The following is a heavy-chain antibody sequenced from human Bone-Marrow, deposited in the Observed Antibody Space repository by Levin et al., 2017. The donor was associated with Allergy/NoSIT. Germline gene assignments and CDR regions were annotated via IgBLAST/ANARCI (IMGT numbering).Heavy chain of an antibody. CDR3: ARSMGRSYYFYYYALDV. J-gene: IGHJ6*02. CDR1: GFDFTNDW. CDR2: VYPADSDT. D-gene: IGHD1-26*01. V-gene: IGHV5-51*01. Sequence: KVSCKASGFDFTNDWIAWVRQIPGKGLELMGLVYPADSDTRYSPSFQGHVTISADKSIRTAYLQWSSLKASDTAVYYCARSMGRSYYFYYYALDVWGQGTTVTVSS.